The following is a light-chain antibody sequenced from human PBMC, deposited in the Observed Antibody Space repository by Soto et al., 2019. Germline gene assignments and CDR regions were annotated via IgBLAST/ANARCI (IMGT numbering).Light chain of an antibody. CDR3: QQYDVYSPWM. Sequence: DLQMTQSPSTLSASVGDRATITCRASQSIRSWLAWYQQKPGKAPKLLIYKASTLKSGVPSRFSGSGSGTEFTLTISSLQPADLATYYCQQYDVYSPWMFGQGTKVDIK. V-gene: IGKV1-5*03. CDR1: QSIRSW. J-gene: IGKJ1*01. CDR2: KAS.